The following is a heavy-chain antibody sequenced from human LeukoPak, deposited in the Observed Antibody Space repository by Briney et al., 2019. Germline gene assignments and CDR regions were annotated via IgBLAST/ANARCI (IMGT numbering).Heavy chain of an antibody. CDR2: ISGSGGST. Sequence: GGSLRLSCAASGFTFSSYAMSRVRQAPGKGLEWVSAISGSGGSTYYADSVKGRFTISRDNSKNTLYLQMNSLRAEDTAVYYCAKDLGWIAARHVNYMDVWGKGTTVTVSS. CDR3: AKDLGWIAARHVNYMDV. V-gene: IGHV3-23*01. D-gene: IGHD6-6*01. J-gene: IGHJ6*03. CDR1: GFTFSSYA.